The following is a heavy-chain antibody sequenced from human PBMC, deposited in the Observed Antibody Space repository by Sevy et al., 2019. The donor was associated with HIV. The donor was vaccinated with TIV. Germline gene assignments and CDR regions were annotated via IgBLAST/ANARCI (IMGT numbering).Heavy chain of an antibody. CDR3: ARHCTGSSCSHAFDI. D-gene: IGHD2-15*01. V-gene: IGHV4-34*01. CDR1: GGSLSGYY. Sequence: SETLSLTCSVYGGSLSGYYWSWIRQPPGKGLEWIGEINHSGGTNYNPTLKSRVTISVDTSKNQISLKVNSVTAADTAVFYCARHCTGSSCSHAFDIWGQGTRVTVSS. J-gene: IGHJ3*02. CDR2: INHSGGT.